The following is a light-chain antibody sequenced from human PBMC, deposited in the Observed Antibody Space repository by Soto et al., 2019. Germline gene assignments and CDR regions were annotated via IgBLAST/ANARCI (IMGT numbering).Light chain of an antibody. J-gene: IGLJ3*02. CDR1: SSNIGAGYD. CDR3: QSYDISLSGV. V-gene: IGLV1-40*01. CDR2: GNT. Sequence: QSVLTQPPSVSGAPGQRVTISCTGSSSNIGAGYDVHWYQHLPGTAPKLLIYGNTNRPSGVPDRFSGSQSGTSASLAISGLQAEDEGDYYCQSYDISLSGVFGGGTKVTVL.